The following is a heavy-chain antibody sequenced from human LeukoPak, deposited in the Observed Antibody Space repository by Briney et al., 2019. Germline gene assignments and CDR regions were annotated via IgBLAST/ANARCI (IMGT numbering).Heavy chain of an antibody. Sequence: SETLSLMCTVSGGSISSYYWSWIRQPPGKGLEWIGYISYSGGTSYNPSLKSRVTISLDTSENQFSLRLNSVTAADTALYYCARPPDTNGYFYFFDPWGQGTLVNVSS. CDR1: GGSISSYY. CDR3: ARPPDTNGYFYFFDP. D-gene: IGHD3-22*01. J-gene: IGHJ5*02. CDR2: ISYSGGT. V-gene: IGHV4-59*08.